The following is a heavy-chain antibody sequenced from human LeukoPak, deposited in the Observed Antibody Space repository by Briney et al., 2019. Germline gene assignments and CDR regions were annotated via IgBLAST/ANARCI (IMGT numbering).Heavy chain of an antibody. CDR3: ARLDYGTYSGGPWFDS. Sequence: PSETLSLTCTVSGGSISSSSYYWGWIRQPPGKGLEWIGSIYYSGSTYYNPSLKSRVTISVDTSKNQFSLRLTSVTAADTAVYYCARLDYGTYSGGPWFDSWGQGALVTVSS. CDR1: GGSISSSSYY. V-gene: IGHV4-39*01. J-gene: IGHJ5*01. CDR2: IYYSGST. D-gene: IGHD4-17*01.